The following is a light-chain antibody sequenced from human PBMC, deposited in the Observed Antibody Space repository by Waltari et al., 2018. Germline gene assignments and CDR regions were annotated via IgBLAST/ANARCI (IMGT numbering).Light chain of an antibody. J-gene: IGLJ3*02. CDR3: ATWDDSLSGRV. CDR1: TSNIRTNT. V-gene: IGLV1-44*01. Sequence: QSVLTQPPSTSGTPGQRVTISCSVSTSNIRTNTVPLYQLLPGTAPKTVIFANYHRPSGVPDRFSASKSGTSASLVISGLQSEDEADYFCATWDDSLSGRVFGGGTKVTVL. CDR2: ANY.